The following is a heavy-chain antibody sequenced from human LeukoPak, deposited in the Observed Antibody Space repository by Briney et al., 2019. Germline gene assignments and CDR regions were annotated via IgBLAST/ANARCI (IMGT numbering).Heavy chain of an antibody. V-gene: IGHV3-53*01. CDR1: GVIVSDYY. D-gene: IGHD3-3*01. CDR3: ARGASDFGDALDI. J-gene: IGHJ3*02. CDR2: IYTGGRT. Sequence: GGSLRLSCAVSGVIVSDYYMYWVRHAPGKSLEWVSVIYTGGRTLYADSVRGRATISRDSPKNTLYLQMDSLRAEDTAVYYCARGASDFGDALDIWGQGTMVTVSS.